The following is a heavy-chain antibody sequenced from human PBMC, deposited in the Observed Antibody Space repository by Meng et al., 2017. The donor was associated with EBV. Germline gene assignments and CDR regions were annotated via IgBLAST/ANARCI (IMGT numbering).Heavy chain of an antibody. J-gene: IGHJ4*02. D-gene: IGHD3-10*01. CDR1: GGPFRNYA. Sequence: QGQFAQSAAELKKPGSSVNVSCKALGGPFRNYAISWVRQAPGQGLEWLGGFLPTLGAPHYAQKFHGRVSITADESTSTHYMDLSSLRSEDTAVYYCASESGRGYTPDYWGQGTLVTVSS. CDR2: FLPTLGAP. V-gene: IGHV1-69*01. CDR3: ASESGRGYTPDY.